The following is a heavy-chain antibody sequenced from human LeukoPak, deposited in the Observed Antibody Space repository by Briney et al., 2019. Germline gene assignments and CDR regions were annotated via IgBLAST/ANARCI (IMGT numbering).Heavy chain of an antibody. J-gene: IGHJ6*03. D-gene: IGHD2-2*01. CDR1: GFTVSSNY. Sequence: GGSLRLSCAASGFTVSSNYMSWVRQAPGKGLEWVAVISYDGSNKYYADSVKGRFTISRDNSKNTLYLQMNSLRAEDTAVYYCARDGIVVVPAATLRSYYYMDVWGKGTTVTVSS. CDR3: ARDGIVVVPAATLRSYYYMDV. V-gene: IGHV3-30-3*01. CDR2: ISYDGSNK.